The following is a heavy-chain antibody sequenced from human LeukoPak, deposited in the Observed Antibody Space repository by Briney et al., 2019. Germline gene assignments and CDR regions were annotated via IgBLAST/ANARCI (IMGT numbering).Heavy chain of an antibody. CDR3: AKPGGSNAYFFDY. CDR1: GFTVSSNY. V-gene: IGHV3-53*01. D-gene: IGHD1-26*01. J-gene: IGHJ4*02. Sequence: GGSLRLSCAASGFTVSSNYMNWVRQAPGKGLEWVSVIYSGGSTYYADSVKGRFTISRDNSKNTLYLQMNSLRVEDTAVYYCAKPGGSNAYFFDYWGQGTLVTVSS. CDR2: IYSGGST.